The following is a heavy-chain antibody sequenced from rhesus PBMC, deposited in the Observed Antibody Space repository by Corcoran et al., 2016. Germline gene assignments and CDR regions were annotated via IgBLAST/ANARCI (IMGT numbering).Heavy chain of an antibody. CDR3: ARLNTVTTNSFDY. CDR1: GGSISSSNW. V-gene: IGHV4-93*01. Sequence: QVQLQESGPAVVKPSETLSLTCAVSGGSISSSNWWSWIRQSPGKGLEWIGGIYGSGGSTEYNPSLKSRVTISKDTSKNQFSLKLSSVTAADTAVYYCARLNTVTTNSFDYWGQGVLVTVSS. CDR2: IYGSGGST. J-gene: IGHJ4*01. D-gene: IGHD4-23*01.